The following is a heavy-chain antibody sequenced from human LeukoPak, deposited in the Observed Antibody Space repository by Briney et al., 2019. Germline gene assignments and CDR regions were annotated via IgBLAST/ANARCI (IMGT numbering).Heavy chain of an antibody. CDR3: AGSNTRSHPDYYYYYGMDV. CDR2: IKHSGST. V-gene: IGHV4-34*01. D-gene: IGHD4-23*01. J-gene: IGHJ6*02. Sequence: SETLSLTCAVYGWSFSGYYWNWIRQPPGKGLEWIGKIKHSGSTNYNPSLMKRLTILVDTSKKQFSLRLSSLTSADTAVFYCAGSNTRSHPDYYYYYGMDVWGQGTTVTASS. CDR1: GWSFSGYY.